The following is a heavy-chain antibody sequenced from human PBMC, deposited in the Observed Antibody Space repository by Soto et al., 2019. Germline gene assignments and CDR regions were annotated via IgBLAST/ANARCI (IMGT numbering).Heavy chain of an antibody. D-gene: IGHD3-22*01. V-gene: IGHV4-31*03. J-gene: IGHJ4*02. CDR3: ARSYYDSSGYDD. Sequence: QVQLQESGPGLVKPSQTLSLTCTVSGGSISSGGYYWSWIRQHPGKGLEWIGYIYYSGSTYYNPSLKSRCIIAVAXSKNQFSLKLSSVTAADTAVYYCARSYYDSSGYDDWGQGTLVTVSS. CDR1: GGSISSGGYY. CDR2: IYYSGST.